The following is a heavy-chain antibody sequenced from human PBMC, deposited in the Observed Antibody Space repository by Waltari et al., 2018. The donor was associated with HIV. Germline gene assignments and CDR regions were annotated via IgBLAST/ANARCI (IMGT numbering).Heavy chain of an antibody. D-gene: IGHD2-2*01. CDR1: GFNFAHYA. J-gene: IGHJ6*02. CDR2: ISWNSDII. V-gene: IGHV3-9*01. Sequence: EMKLVESGGGLAQPGRSLRLSCAASGFNFAHYAMYWVRQAPGKGLEWVSGISWNSDIIGYADSVKGRFTISRDNAKNSLYLQMNSLGAEDTALYYCAKDAASIHYYGMDVWGQGTTVTVS. CDR3: AKDAASIHYYGMDV.